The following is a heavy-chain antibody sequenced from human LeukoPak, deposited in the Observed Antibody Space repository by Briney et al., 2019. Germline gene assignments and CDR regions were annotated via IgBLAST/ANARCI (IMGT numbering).Heavy chain of an antibody. CDR3: ARNYDFWSGYLDY. D-gene: IGHD3-3*01. V-gene: IGHV4-61*08. CDR1: GGSISSGGYY. CDR2: IYHSGST. Sequence: TPSETLSLTCTVSGGSISSGGYYWSWIRQPPGKGLEWIGYIYHSGSTYYNPSLKSRVTISVDTSKNQFSLKLTSVTAADTAVYYCARNYDFWSGYLDYWGQGTLVTVSS. J-gene: IGHJ4*02.